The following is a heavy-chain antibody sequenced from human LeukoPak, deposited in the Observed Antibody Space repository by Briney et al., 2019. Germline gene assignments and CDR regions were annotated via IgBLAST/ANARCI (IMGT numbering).Heavy chain of an antibody. CDR3: ARGPPRGKYYYMDV. Sequence: SGGSLRLSCAASGFTFSSFDMHWVRQPTGQGLEWVSTIGTASDTYYPGSVEGRFTLSRDNATNSLYLQMNSLTAGDTAVYYCARGPPRGKYYYMDVWGKGTTVTVSS. D-gene: IGHD1-1*01. CDR2: IGTASDT. J-gene: IGHJ6*03. V-gene: IGHV3-13*01. CDR1: GFTFSSFD.